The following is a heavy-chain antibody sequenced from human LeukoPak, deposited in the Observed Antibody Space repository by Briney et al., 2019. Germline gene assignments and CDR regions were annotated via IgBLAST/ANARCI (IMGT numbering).Heavy chain of an antibody. V-gene: IGHV3-21*01. CDR1: GFTFSSYS. CDR3: AKVRYCSGGSCYFFDY. J-gene: IGHJ4*02. D-gene: IGHD2-15*01. CDR2: ISSSSSYI. Sequence: GGSLRLSCAASGFTFSSYSMNWVRQAPGKGLEWVSSISSSSSYIYYADSVKGRFTISRDNAKNSLYLQMNSLRAEDTAVYYCAKVRYCSGGSCYFFDYWGQGTLVTVSS.